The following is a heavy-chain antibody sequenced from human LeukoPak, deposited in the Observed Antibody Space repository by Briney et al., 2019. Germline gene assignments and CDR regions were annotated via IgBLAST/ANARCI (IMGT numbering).Heavy chain of an antibody. CDR2: INPSGGST. J-gene: IGHJ4*02. D-gene: IGHD2-2*01. Sequence: ASVKVSCKASGYTFTSYYMHWERQAPGQGLEWMGIINPSGGSTSHAQKFQGRVTMTRDMSTSTVYMELSSLRSEDTAVYYCAREYSCSSTSCLYFDYWGQGTLVTVSS. V-gene: IGHV1-46*01. CDR1: GYTFTSYY. CDR3: AREYSCSSTSCLYFDY.